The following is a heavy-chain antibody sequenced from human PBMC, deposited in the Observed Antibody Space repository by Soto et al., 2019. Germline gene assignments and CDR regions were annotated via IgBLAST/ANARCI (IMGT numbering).Heavy chain of an antibody. Sequence: GGSLRLSCAASGFTFSTYAMSWVREAPGKGLEWVSAIGGRGYYTYYADSVKGRFTISRDNSKSTLFLQINSLSAKDTAVYYCAKEITSPGYEGLVYWGQGTLVTSPQ. D-gene: IGHD2-2*01. CDR3: AKEITSPGYEGLVY. CDR1: GFTFSTYA. V-gene: IGHV3-23*01. J-gene: IGHJ4*02. CDR2: IGGRGYYT.